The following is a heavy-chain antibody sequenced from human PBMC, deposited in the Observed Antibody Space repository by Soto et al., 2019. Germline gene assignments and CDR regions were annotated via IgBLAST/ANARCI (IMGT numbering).Heavy chain of an antibody. CDR1: GGSFSGYY. Sequence: PSETLPLTCAVYGGSFSGYYWSWIRQPTGKGLEWIGEINHSGSTNYNPSLKSRVTISVDTSKNQFSLKLSSVTAADTAVSYCAREPRRYFVWGYYYYGMDVWGQGTTVTVSS. V-gene: IGHV4-34*01. CDR2: INHSGST. D-gene: IGHD3-16*01. J-gene: IGHJ6*02. CDR3: AREPRRYFVWGYYYYGMDV.